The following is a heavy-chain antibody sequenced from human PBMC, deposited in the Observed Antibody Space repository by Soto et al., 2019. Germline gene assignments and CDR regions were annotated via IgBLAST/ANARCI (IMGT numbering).Heavy chain of an antibody. CDR1: GFTFSSYG. J-gene: IGHJ4*02. CDR2: ISYDGSNK. V-gene: IGHV3-30*03. Sequence: GGSLIRSCAASGFTFSSYGMQWVRQSPGKGLEWVAVISYDGSNKYYADSVKGRFTISRDNSKNTLYLQMNSLRAEDTAVYYCARDQQWLVRFYFDFWGQGTLVTVSS. CDR3: ARDQQWLVRFYFDF. D-gene: IGHD6-19*01.